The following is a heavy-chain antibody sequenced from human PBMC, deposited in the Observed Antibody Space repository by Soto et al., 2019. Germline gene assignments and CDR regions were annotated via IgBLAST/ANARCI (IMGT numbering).Heavy chain of an antibody. CDR3: AKDRGYSYGYPLLDY. Sequence: EVQLVESGGGLVQPGRSLRLSCAASGFTFDDYAMHWVRQAPGKGLEWVSGISWNSGSIGYADSVKGRFTISRDNAKNSLYLQMNSLRAEDTALYYCAKDRGYSYGYPLLDYWGQGTLVTVSS. V-gene: IGHV3-9*01. CDR1: GFTFDDYA. J-gene: IGHJ4*02. CDR2: ISWNSGSI. D-gene: IGHD5-18*01.